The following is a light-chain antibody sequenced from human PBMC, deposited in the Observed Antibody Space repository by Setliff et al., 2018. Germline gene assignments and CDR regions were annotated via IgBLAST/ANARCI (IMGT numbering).Light chain of an antibody. CDR1: SSDVGDYKY. Sequence: QSALTQPASVSGSPGQSITISCTGTSSDVGDYKYVSWCQQLPGKAPKLIIFEVSNRPSGIPNRFSGSKSGNTASLSISGLQAEDEADYYCSSYTSLSTRVFGTGTKGTVL. J-gene: IGLJ1*01. CDR3: SSYTSLSTRV. CDR2: EVS. V-gene: IGLV2-14*01.